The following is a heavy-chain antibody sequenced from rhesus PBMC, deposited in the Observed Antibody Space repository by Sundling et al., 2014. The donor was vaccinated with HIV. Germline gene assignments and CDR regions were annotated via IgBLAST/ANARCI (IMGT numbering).Heavy chain of an antibody. CDR1: GGSISDNYY. J-gene: IGHJ4*01. Sequence: QVQLQESGPGLVKPSETLSLTCAVSGGSISDNYYWNWIRQPPGKGLEWIGNIYGSTGSTYYNPSLKSRVTISKDTSKNQFSLKLTSVTAADTAVYFCARESVAGLLGRGFDHWGQGLQVIVSS. CDR3: ARESVAGLLGRGFDH. CDR2: IYGSTGST. V-gene: IGHV4S9*01. D-gene: IGHD6-37*01.